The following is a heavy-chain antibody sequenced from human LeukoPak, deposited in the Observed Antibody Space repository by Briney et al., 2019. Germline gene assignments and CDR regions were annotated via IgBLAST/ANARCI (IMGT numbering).Heavy chain of an antibody. D-gene: IGHD3-10*01. CDR1: GLPFSTYA. V-gene: IGHV3-23*01. CDR3: AKDRFSSGGFYFDY. Sequence: PGGSLRLSCAASGLPFSTYAMSWVRPAPGKGVEWGSGISGSGDGKYYPDSVKGRFTVSRDNSKSTLYLQMNSLRAEDTAVYYCAKDRFSSGGFYFDYWGQGALVTVSS. CDR2: ISGSGDGK. J-gene: IGHJ4*02.